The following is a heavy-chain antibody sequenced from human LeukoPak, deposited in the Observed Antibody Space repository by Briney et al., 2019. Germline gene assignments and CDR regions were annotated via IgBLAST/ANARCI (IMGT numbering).Heavy chain of an antibody. V-gene: IGHV3-30-3*01. D-gene: IGHD3-22*01. J-gene: IGHJ4*02. CDR1: GFTFSSYA. CDR3: ASGRGRGYLKHFDY. Sequence: GRSLRLSCAASGFTFSSYAMHWVRQAPGKGLEWVAVISYDGSNKYYADSVKGRFTISRDNSKNTLYLQMNSLRAEDTAVYYCASGRGRGYLKHFDYWGQGTLVTVSS. CDR2: ISYDGSNK.